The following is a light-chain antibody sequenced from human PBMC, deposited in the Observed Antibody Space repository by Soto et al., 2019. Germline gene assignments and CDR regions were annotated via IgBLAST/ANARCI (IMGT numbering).Light chain of an antibody. CDR1: QSVSSSY. J-gene: IGKJ1*01. CDR2: GAS. V-gene: IGKV3-20*01. Sequence: EIVLTQSPGTLSLSQGERATLSCRASQSVSSSYLAWYQQKPGQAPRLLIYGASSRATGIPDRCSGSWSGTDFTLTISRLEPEDFAVYYCQHQRTFGQGTKVEIK. CDR3: QHQRT.